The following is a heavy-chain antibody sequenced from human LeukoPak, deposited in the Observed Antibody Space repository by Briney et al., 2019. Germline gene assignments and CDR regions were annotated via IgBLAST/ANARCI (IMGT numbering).Heavy chain of an antibody. J-gene: IGHJ1*01. Sequence: WFRQAPGKGLEWIGSIFFSGNTYYNPSLKSRVTISVDTSKNQFSLKLSSVTAADTAVYYCARYGFYYDSSTYFKNDREEGGPQFHYWGQGTLITVSS. CDR3: ARYGFYYDSSTYFKNDREEGGPQFHY. D-gene: IGHD3-22*01. V-gene: IGHV4-39*07. CDR2: IFFSGNT.